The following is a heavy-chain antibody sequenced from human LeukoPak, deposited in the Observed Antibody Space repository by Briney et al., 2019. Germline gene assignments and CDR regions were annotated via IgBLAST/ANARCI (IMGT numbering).Heavy chain of an antibody. V-gene: IGHV4-4*07. D-gene: IGHD3-10*01. CDR1: GGSISSYY. Sequence: SETLSLTCTVSGGSISSYYWSWIRKPAGKGLEWIGRMYTSGSTNYNPSLKSRVTMSVDTSKNQFSLKLSSVTAADTAVYYCARDRDGSGSYYTQYRYFDLWGRGTLVTVSS. CDR2: MYTSGST. J-gene: IGHJ2*01. CDR3: ARDRDGSGSYYTQYRYFDL.